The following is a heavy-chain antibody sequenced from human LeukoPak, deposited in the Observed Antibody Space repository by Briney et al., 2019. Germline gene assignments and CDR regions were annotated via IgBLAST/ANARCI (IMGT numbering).Heavy chain of an antibody. D-gene: IGHD4-17*01. CDR2: ISYDGSNK. Sequence: PGGSLRLSCAASGFTFSSYAMHWVRQAPGKGLEWVAVISYDGSNKYYADSVKGRFTISRDNSKNTLYLQMNSLRAEDTAVYYCARDHVYGDSARLDYWGQGTLVTVSS. J-gene: IGHJ4*02. CDR3: ARDHVYGDSARLDY. V-gene: IGHV3-30-3*01. CDR1: GFTFSSYA.